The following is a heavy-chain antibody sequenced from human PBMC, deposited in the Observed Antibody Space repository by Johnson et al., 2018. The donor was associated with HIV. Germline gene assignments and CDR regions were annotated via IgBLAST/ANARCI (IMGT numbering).Heavy chain of an antibody. CDR2: ITSDGSST. CDR3: ARLPSGYSRDDLDI. V-gene: IGHV3-74*02. D-gene: IGHD5-18*01. J-gene: IGHJ3*02. Sequence: VQLVESGGGLVQPGGSLRLSCAASGFTFSSYWMHWVRQAPGKGLVWVSRITSDGSSTSYVDSVKCRFTISRDNSKNTLYLQLNSLRPEDTAVYYCARLPSGYSRDDLDIWGQGTMVTVSS. CDR1: GFTFSSYW.